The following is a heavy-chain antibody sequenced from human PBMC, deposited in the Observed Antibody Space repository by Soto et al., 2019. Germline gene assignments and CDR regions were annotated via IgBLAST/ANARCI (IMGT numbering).Heavy chain of an antibody. J-gene: IGHJ4*02. V-gene: IGHV4-31*03. CDR1: GGSIRSGGSY. CDR3: ARDGSVTEVTAFDS. CDR2: MYYTGSV. D-gene: IGHD2-21*02. Sequence: QVQLQESGPGLVKPSQTLSLTCTVSGGSIRSGGSYWTWIRQHPGKGLEWIRYMYYTGSVYYNPSLEGRVTMSINTSKNYFSLNLSPVTAADTAVYYWARDGSVTEVTAFDSWGPGTLVTVSS.